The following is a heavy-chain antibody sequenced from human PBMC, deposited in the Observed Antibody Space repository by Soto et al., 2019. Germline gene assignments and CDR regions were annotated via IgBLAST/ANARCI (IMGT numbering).Heavy chain of an antibody. J-gene: IGHJ4*02. CDR2: ISYDGSNK. Sequence: PGGSLRLSCAASGFTFSSYAMHWVRQAPGKGLEWVAVISYDGSNKYYADSVKGRFTISRDNSKNTLYLQMNSLRAEDTAVYYCARDKVARVFDYWGQGTLVTVSS. CDR1: GFTFSSYA. CDR3: ARDKVARVFDY. D-gene: IGHD2-15*01. V-gene: IGHV3-30-3*01.